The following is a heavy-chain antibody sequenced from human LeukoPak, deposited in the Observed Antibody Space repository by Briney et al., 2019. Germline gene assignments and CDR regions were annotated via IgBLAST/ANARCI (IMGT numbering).Heavy chain of an antibody. CDR1: GGSISSYY. CDR2: IYYSGST. D-gene: IGHD6-13*01. Sequence: SETLSLTCTVSGGSISSYYWSWIRQPPGKGLEWIGYIYYSGSTNYNLSLKSRVTISVDTSKNQFSLKLSSVTAADTAVYYCARREGYSSSWGAFDIWGQGTMVTVSS. V-gene: IGHV4-59*01. CDR3: ARREGYSSSWGAFDI. J-gene: IGHJ3*02.